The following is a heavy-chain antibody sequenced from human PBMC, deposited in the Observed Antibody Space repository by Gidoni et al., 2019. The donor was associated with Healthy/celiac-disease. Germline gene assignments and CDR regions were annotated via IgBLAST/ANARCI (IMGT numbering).Heavy chain of an antibody. J-gene: IGHJ3*02. CDR2: ISYDGSNK. V-gene: IGHV3-30-3*01. CDR1: GFTFSSYA. CDR3: ARAVGATRGAFDI. Sequence: QVQLVESGGGVVQPGRSLRLSCAASGFTFSSYAMHWVRQAPGKGLEWVAGISYDGSNKYYADSVKGRFTISRDNSKNTLYLQMNSLRAEDTAVYYCARAVGATRGAFDIWGQGTMVTVSS. D-gene: IGHD1-26*01.